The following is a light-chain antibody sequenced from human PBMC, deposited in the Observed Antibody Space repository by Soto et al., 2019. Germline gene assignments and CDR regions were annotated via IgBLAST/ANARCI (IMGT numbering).Light chain of an antibody. CDR1: SSDVGAYDF. CDR2: EVS. Sequence: QSVLTQPASVSGSPGQSITISCTGTSSDVGAYDFVSWYQQHPGKAPKYLISEVSNRPPGVSDRFSGSKSCTKASLTISGLQAADEADYYCSSYTTTAPYVFGTGTQRTVL. CDR3: SSYTTTAPYV. V-gene: IGLV2-14*01. J-gene: IGLJ1*01.